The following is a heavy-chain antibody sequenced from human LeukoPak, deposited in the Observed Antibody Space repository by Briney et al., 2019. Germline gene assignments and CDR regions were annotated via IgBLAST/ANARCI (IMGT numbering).Heavy chain of an antibody. D-gene: IGHD6-6*01. Sequence: GGSLRLSCSASGFTAGSNYMSWVRQAPGKGLEWGSVIYSDDTTYYADSVKGRFTISRDNSKNTLHLQMNSLRAEDMAVYYCALSRYSSSSVWDFWGQGTLVTVSS. V-gene: IGHV3-66*01. J-gene: IGHJ4*02. CDR3: ALSRYSSSSVWDF. CDR2: IYSDDTT. CDR1: GFTAGSNY.